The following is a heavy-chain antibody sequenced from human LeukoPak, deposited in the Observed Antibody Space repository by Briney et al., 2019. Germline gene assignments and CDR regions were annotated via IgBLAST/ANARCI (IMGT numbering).Heavy chain of an antibody. D-gene: IGHD2-2*01. J-gene: IGHJ4*02. V-gene: IGHV4-34*01. CDR2: ITHGGST. CDR1: GGSFTGYY. Sequence: SETLSLTCAVYGGSFTGYYWTWIRQPPGKGLEWIGEITHGGSTNYNPSLKSRVTISIDTSKNQFSLRLTSVTAADTAVYYCARADIPAADLDYWGQGTLVTVSS. CDR3: ARADIPAADLDY.